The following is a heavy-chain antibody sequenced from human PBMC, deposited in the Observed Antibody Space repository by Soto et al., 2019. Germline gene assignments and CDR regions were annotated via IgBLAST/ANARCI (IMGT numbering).Heavy chain of an antibody. V-gene: IGHV4-31*03. CDR3: ARELPGVVVVAGGIWGSNWFDP. Sequence: SETLSLTCTVSGGSISSGGYYWSWIRQHPGKGLEWIGYIYYSGSTYYNPSLKSRVTISVDTSKNQFSLKLSSVTAADTAVYYCARELPGVVVVAGGIWGSNWFDPWGQGTLVTSPQ. CDR1: GGSISSGGYY. CDR2: IYYSGST. J-gene: IGHJ5*02. D-gene: IGHD2-15*01.